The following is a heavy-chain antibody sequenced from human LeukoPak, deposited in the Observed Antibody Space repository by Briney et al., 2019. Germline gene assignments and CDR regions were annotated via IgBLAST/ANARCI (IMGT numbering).Heavy chain of an antibody. CDR3: ATGGRGPAALGRYYYYYMDV. V-gene: IGHV4-34*01. D-gene: IGHD2-2*01. CDR2: INHSGST. Sequence: SETLSLTCAVYGGSFSGYYWSWIRQPPGKGLEWIGEINHSGSTNYNPSLKSRVTISVDTSKNQFSLKLSFVTAADTAVYYCATGGRGPAALGRYYYYYMDVWGKGTTVTISS. CDR1: GGSFSGYY. J-gene: IGHJ6*03.